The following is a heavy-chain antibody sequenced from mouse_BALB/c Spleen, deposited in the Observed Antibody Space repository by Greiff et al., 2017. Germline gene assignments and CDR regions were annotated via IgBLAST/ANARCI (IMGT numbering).Heavy chain of an antibody. Sequence: EVQRVESGAELVRPGALVKLSCKASGFNIKDYYMHWVKQRPEQGLEWIGWIDPENGNTIYDPKFQGKASITADTSSNTAYLQLSSLTSEDTAVYYCARGLYGNYVYFDYWGQGTTLTVSS. CDR3: ARGLYGNYVYFDY. J-gene: IGHJ2*01. CDR1: GFNIKDYY. CDR2: IDPENGNT. V-gene: IGHV14-1*02. D-gene: IGHD2-10*02.